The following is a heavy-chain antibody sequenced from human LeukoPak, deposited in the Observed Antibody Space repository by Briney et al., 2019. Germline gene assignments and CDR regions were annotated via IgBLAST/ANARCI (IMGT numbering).Heavy chain of an antibody. D-gene: IGHD7-27*01. CDR3: ARHKWGYFDY. J-gene: IGHJ4*02. Sequence: PSETLSLTCTVSGDSISSGDYYWSWIRQPAGKGLEWIGRISSSGSTNYNPSLKSRVTISVDTSKNQFSLKLSSVTAADTAVYYCARHKWGYFDYWGQGTLVTVSS. CDR1: GDSISSGDYY. CDR2: ISSSGST. V-gene: IGHV4-61*02.